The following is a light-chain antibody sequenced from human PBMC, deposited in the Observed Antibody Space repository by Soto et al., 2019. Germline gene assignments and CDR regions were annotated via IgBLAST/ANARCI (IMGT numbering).Light chain of an antibody. V-gene: IGLV1-40*01. CDR2: GYN. CDR3: QSFDSSLRDYV. Sequence: QAVVTQPPSVSGAPGQRVTISCTGSSSNIGAGYDVHWYQQLPGTAPKVLIYGYNNRPSGVPDRFSGSKSGTSASLAITGLQAEDEADYYCQSFDSSLRDYVFGGGTKVTVL. J-gene: IGLJ1*01. CDR1: SSNIGAGYD.